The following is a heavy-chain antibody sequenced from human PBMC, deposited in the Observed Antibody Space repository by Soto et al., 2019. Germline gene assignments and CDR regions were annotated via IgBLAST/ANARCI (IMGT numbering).Heavy chain of an antibody. Sequence: VKVSCKASGYTFTSYGISWVRQAPGQGLEWMGWISAYNGNTNYAQKLQGRVTMTTDTSTSTAYMELRSLRSDDTAVYYCARLIVVTTPDAFDIWGQGTMVTVSS. J-gene: IGHJ3*02. CDR1: GYTFTSYG. CDR2: ISAYNGNT. V-gene: IGHV1-18*01. D-gene: IGHD2-21*01. CDR3: ARLIVVTTPDAFDI.